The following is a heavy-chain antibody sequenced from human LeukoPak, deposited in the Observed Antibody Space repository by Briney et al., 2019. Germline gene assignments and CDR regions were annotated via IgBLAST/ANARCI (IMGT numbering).Heavy chain of an antibody. CDR2: IYSSGST. V-gene: IGHV4-59*02. Sequence: SETLSLTCTVSGGSVSSYYWSWIRQPPGKTLEWIGYIYSSGSTNYNPSLKSRVTISVDTSKNQFSLKLRSVTAADTAVYYCARGGFPDYWGQGTLVTVSS. CDR1: GGSVSSYY. J-gene: IGHJ4*02. CDR3: ARGGFPDY. D-gene: IGHD3-10*01.